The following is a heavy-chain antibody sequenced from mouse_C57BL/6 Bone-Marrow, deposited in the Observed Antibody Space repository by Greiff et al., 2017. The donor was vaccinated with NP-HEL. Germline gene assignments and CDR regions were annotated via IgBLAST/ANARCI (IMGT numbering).Heavy chain of an antibody. D-gene: IGHD2-4*01. CDR1: GYTITSYW. Sequence: QVQLKQPGAELVRPGSSVKLYCKASGYTITSYWMHWVKQRPIQGLEWIGNIDPSDSETHYNQKFKDKATLTVDKSSSTAYMQLSSLTSEDSAVYYCAVYDYAIDYWGQGTTLKVSS. CDR3: AVYDYAIDY. V-gene: IGHV1-52*01. CDR2: IDPSDSET. J-gene: IGHJ2*01.